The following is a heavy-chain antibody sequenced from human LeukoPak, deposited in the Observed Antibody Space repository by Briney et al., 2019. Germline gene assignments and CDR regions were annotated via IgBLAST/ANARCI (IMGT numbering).Heavy chain of an antibody. CDR1: SDSMSSSY. D-gene: IGHD6-19*01. J-gene: IGHJ3*02. V-gene: IGHV4-59*08. Sequence: SETLSLTCTVSSDSMSSSYWSWIRQPPGKGLEWIGYIYYSGSTNYNPSLKSRVTISVDTSKNQFSLKLSSVTAADTAVYYCARLGIAVAGDAFDIWGQGTMVTVSS. CDR3: ARLGIAVAGDAFDI. CDR2: IYYSGST.